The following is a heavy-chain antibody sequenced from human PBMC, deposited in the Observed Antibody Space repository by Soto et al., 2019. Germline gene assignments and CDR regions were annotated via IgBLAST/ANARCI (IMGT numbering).Heavy chain of an antibody. V-gene: IGHV4-34*01. CDR2: INHSGST. J-gene: IGHJ4*02. CDR1: GGSFSGYY. CDR3: ARGRLPNYADY. Sequence: QVQLQQWGAGLLKPSETLSLTCAVYGGSFSGYYWSWIRQPPGKGLEWIGEINHSGSTNYNPSLKSRVTKSVDTSKNQFSLKLSSVTAADTAVYYCARGRLPNYADYWGQGTLVTVSS. D-gene: IGHD2-2*01.